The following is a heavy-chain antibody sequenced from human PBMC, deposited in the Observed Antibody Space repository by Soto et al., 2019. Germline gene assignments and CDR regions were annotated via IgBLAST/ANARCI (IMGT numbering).Heavy chain of an antibody. D-gene: IGHD4-17*01. J-gene: IGHJ6*02. CDR2: IYTSGST. CDR3: ARLLEPGYGDPTYYYYGMDV. CDR1: GGSISSYY. V-gene: IGHV4-4*07. Sequence: ETLSLTCTVSGGSISSYYWSWIRQPAGKGLEWIGRIYTSGSTNYNPSLKSRVTMSVDTSKNQFSLKLSSVTAADTAVYYCARLLEPGYGDPTYYYYGMDVWGQGTTVTVSS.